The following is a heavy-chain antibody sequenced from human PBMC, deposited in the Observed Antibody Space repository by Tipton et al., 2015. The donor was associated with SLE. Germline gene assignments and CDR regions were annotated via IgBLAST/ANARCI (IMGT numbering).Heavy chain of an antibody. CDR2: IYTSGST. J-gene: IGHJ4*02. V-gene: IGHV4-4*07. CDR1: GGSISSYY. Sequence: TLSLTCTVSGGSISSYYWSWIRQPAGKGLEWIGRIYTSGSTNYNPSLKSRVTMSVDTSKKQFSLKLRSVTAADTAVYYCARHAPDYDILTGPYDYWGQGTLVTVSS. CDR3: ARHAPDYDILTGPYDY. D-gene: IGHD3-9*01.